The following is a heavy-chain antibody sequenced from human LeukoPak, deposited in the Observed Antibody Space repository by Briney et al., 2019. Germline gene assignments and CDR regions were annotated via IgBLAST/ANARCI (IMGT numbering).Heavy chain of an antibody. V-gene: IGHV1-3*01. J-gene: IGHJ6*03. CDR3: AGWGRPDCSSTSCYRQHYYYYYMDV. D-gene: IGHD2-2*01. CDR1: GYTFTSYA. CDR2: INAGNGNT. Sequence: GASVKVSCKASGYTFTSYAMHWVRQAPGQRLEWMGWINAGNGNTKYSQKFQGRVTITRDTSASTAYMELSSLRSEDTAVYYCAGWGRPDCSSTSCYRQHYYYYYMDVWGKGTTVTVSS.